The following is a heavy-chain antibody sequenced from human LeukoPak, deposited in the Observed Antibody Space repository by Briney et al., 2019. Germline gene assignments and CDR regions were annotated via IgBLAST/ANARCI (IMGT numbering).Heavy chain of an antibody. CDR3: AADPPGYCSSTSCYSGGY. D-gene: IGHD2-2*01. V-gene: IGHV1-3*02. CDR2: SNAGNGNT. Sequence: ASVKVSCKASGYTFTSYAMHWVRQAPGQRLEWMGWSNAGNGNTKYSQEFQGRVTITRDTSASTAYMELSSLRSEDTAVYYCAADPPGYCSSTSCYSGGYWGQGTLVTVSS. J-gene: IGHJ4*02. CDR1: GYTFTSYA.